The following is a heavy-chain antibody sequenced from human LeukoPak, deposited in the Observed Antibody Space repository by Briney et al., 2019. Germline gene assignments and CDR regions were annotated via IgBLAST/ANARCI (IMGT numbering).Heavy chain of an antibody. D-gene: IGHD3-16*01. CDR1: GFTFGDYA. CDR3: SRDARRRSYVPYGMDV. J-gene: IGHJ6*02. CDR2: IRNKAYGETT. Sequence: GGSLRLSCTGSGFTFGDYAMSWFRQAAGKGLEWVGFIRNKAYGETTEHAASVRGRFIISRDDSKRIAYLQMNSLKTEDTAVYYCSRDARRRSYVPYGMDVWGQGTTVTVSS. V-gene: IGHV3-49*03.